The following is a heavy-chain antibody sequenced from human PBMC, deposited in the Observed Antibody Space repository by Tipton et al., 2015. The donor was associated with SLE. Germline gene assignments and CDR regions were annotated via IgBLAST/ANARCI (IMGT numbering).Heavy chain of an antibody. CDR3: ARGPQWEPPAFDI. D-gene: IGHD1-26*01. CDR2: ISSSGSTI. J-gene: IGHJ3*02. V-gene: IGHV3-48*03. CDR1: GFTFSSYE. Sequence: GSLRLSCAASGFTFSSYEMNWVRQAPGKGLEWVSYISSSGSTIYYADSVKGRFTISRDNAKNSLYLQMNSLRAEDTAVYYCARGPQWEPPAFDIWGHGTMVTVSS.